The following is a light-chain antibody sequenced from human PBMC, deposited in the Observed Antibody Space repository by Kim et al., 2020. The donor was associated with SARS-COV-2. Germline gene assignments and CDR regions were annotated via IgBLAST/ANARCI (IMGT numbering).Light chain of an antibody. CDR2: RDS. J-gene: IGLJ3*02. CDR3: QVWDSSTV. V-gene: IGLV3-9*01. Sequence: VSVARGQTARITCGGNNFGSKNVHWYQHKPGQAPVRVIYRDSNRPSGIPERFSGSNSGNTATLTISRAQAGDEADYYCQVWDSSTVFGGGTQLTVL. CDR1: NFGSKN.